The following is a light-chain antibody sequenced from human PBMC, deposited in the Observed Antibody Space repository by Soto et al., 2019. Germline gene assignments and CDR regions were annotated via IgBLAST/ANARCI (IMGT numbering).Light chain of an antibody. V-gene: IGKV3-15*01. CDR1: QSVSGN. CDR3: QQYNYRPPA. Sequence: EIVMTQSPATLSVSPGERAALSCRASQSVSGNLAWYQQTPGQAPRLLIYGASTRATGIPTGFSGSGFGTEFTLTISSLKSEDFADYYCQQYNYRPPAFGQGTRLEIK. CDR2: GAS. J-gene: IGKJ5*01.